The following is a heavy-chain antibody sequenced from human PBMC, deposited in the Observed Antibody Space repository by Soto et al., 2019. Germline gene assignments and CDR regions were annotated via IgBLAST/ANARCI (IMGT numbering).Heavy chain of an antibody. Sequence: GASVKVSCKASGYTFTSYYMHWVRQAPGQGLEWMGIINSSGGSTSYAQKFQGRVTMTRDTSTSTVYMELSSLRSEDTAVYYCAREYRSTMIVVVITTSTSFDYWGQGTLVTVSS. CDR1: GYTFTSYY. CDR3: AREYRSTMIVVVITTSTSFDY. CDR2: INSSGGST. J-gene: IGHJ4*02. V-gene: IGHV1-46*01. D-gene: IGHD3-22*01.